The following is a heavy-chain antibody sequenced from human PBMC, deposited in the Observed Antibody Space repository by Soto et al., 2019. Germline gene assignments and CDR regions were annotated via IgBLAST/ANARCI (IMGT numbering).Heavy chain of an antibody. D-gene: IGHD3-22*01. CDR1: GFTFSSYA. V-gene: IGHV3-30-3*01. Sequence: QVQLVESGGGVVQPGRSLRLSCAASGFTFSSYAMHWVRQAPGKGLEWVAVISYDGSNKYYADSVKGRFTISRDNSKNTLYLQMNGLRAEDTAVYYCARDLFARIVAGGGMDVWGQGTTVTVSS. CDR2: ISYDGSNK. CDR3: ARDLFARIVAGGGMDV. J-gene: IGHJ6*02.